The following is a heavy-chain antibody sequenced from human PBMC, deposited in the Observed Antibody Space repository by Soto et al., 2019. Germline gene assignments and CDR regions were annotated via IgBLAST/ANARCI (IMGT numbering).Heavy chain of an antibody. CDR1: GFTLSEYG. CDR2: VSGSGDST. CDR3: ATSNYGERD. D-gene: IGHD3-10*01. V-gene: IGHV3-23*01. J-gene: IGHJ4*02. Sequence: ELHVLESGGGLVQPGGSLRLTCAASGFTLSEYGTSWVRQAPGKGLEWVSFVSGSGDSTYYTDSVKGRFTISRDSSKNTVCLQMNSLRAEDTAVYYCATSNYGERDWGQGTLVTVSS.